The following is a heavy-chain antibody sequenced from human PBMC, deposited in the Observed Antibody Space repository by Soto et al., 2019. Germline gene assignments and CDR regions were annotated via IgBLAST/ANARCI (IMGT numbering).Heavy chain of an antibody. D-gene: IGHD3-10*01. CDR2: MYNSGST. CDR1: GGSVSSGSYY. V-gene: IGHV4-61*01. CDR3: ARGYYYFDY. Sequence: SETLSLTCTVSGGSVSSGSYYWSWIRQPPGKGLEWIGHMYNSGSTNYNPSLKSRVTISVDTPKNQFSVKLTSVTAADTAVYYCARGYYYFDYWGQGTLVTVSS. J-gene: IGHJ4*02.